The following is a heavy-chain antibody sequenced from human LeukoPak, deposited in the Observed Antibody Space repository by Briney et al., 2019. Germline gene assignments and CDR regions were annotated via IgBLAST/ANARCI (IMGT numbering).Heavy chain of an antibody. V-gene: IGHV4-4*02. D-gene: IGHD3-10*01. CDR3: ARVVGSMVRGVMLYYFDY. CDR2: IYHSGST. CDR1: GFTFSDYR. J-gene: IGHJ4*02. Sequence: GSLRLSCAASGFTFSDYRMHWVRQPPGKGLEWIGEIYHSGSTNYNPSLKSRVTISLDKSKNQFSLKLSSVTAADTAVYYCARVVGSMVRGVMLYYFDYWGQGTLVTVSS.